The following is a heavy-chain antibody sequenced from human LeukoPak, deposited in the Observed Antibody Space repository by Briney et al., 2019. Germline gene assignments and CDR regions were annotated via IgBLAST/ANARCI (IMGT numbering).Heavy chain of an antibody. CDR2: INHSGST. CDR1: GGSISSSSYY. V-gene: IGHV4-39*07. Sequence: SETLSLTCTVSGGSISSSSYYWGWIRQPPGKGLEWIGEINHSGSTNYNPSLKSRVTISVDTSKNQFSLKLSSVTAADTAVYYCARAGGIAGLVSFDYWGQGTLVTVSS. J-gene: IGHJ4*02. D-gene: IGHD6-13*01. CDR3: ARAGGIAGLVSFDY.